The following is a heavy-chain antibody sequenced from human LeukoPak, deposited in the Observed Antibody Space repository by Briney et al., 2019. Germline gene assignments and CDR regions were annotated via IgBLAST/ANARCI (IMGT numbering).Heavy chain of an antibody. Sequence: GGSLRLSCAASGFTFSSYAMHWVRQAPGKGLEWVAVISCDGGNKYYADSVKGRFTISRDNSKNTLYLQMNSLRAEDTAVYYCASDSYSSSWPDAFDIWGQGTMVTVSS. CDR3: ASDSYSSSWPDAFDI. CDR2: ISCDGGNK. D-gene: IGHD6-13*01. J-gene: IGHJ3*02. CDR1: GFTFSSYA. V-gene: IGHV3-30-3*01.